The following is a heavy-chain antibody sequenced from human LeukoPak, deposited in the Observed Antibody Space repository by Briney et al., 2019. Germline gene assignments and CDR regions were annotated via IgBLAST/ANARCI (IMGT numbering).Heavy chain of an antibody. D-gene: IGHD6-6*01. CDR3: ASSVAARPGVSFHY. CDR1: GGSISSHY. CDR2: IYYSGST. V-gene: IGHV4-59*11. J-gene: IGHJ4*02. Sequence: SETLSFTCTVSGGSISSHYWSWIRQPPGKGLEWIGYIYYSGSTNYNPSLKSRVTISVDTSKNQFSLKLSSVTAADTAVYYCASSVAARPGVSFHYWGQGTLVTVSS.